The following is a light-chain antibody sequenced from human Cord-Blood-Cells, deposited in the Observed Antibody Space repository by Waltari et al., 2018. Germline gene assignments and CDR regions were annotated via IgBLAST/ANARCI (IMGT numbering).Light chain of an antibody. J-gene: IGKJ5*01. CDR2: GAS. Sequence: EIVLTQSPGTLSLSQGERATLSCRASQSVSSSYLAWYQQKPGQAPMLLIYGASSRATGIPDRFSGSVSGTDFTLTISRLEPEDFAVYYYQQYGSSPITFGQGTRLEIK. V-gene: IGKV3-20*01. CDR1: QSVSSSY. CDR3: QQYGSSPIT.